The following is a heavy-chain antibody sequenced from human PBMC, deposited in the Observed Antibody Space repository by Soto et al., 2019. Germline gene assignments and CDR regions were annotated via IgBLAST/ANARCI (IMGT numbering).Heavy chain of an antibody. CDR2: INSDGSST. D-gene: IGHD3-9*01. Sequence: GGSLRLSCAASGFTFSSYWMHWVRQAPGKGLVWVSRINSDGSSTSYADSVKGRFTISRDNAKNTLYLQMNSLRAEDTAVYYCARVRYDILTGYYPPPYYYYYYGMDVWGQGTTVTVSS. CDR1: GFTFSSYW. V-gene: IGHV3-74*01. J-gene: IGHJ6*02. CDR3: ARVRYDILTGYYPPPYYYYYYGMDV.